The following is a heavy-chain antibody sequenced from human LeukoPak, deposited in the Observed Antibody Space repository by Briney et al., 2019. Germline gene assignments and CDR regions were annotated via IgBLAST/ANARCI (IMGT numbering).Heavy chain of an antibody. D-gene: IGHD2-15*01. J-gene: IGHJ6*03. CDR3: GSGSYYYYYMDV. Sequence: DSVKVSCKASGYTITGYSFHWVRQAPGQRLEWMGWIKPNSGDTNYAHKFQGRVTMTRDTSISTVYMELSRLRSDDTAVYYCGSGSYYYYYMDVWGKGTTVTVSS. CDR1: GYTITGYS. CDR2: IKPNSGDT. V-gene: IGHV1-2*02.